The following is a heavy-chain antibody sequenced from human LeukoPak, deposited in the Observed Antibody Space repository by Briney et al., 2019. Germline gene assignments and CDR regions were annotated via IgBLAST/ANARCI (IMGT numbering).Heavy chain of an antibody. D-gene: IGHD1-26*01. CDR2: TYYRSKWYN. CDR3: ARVGRSGTDYEY. V-gene: IGHV6-1*01. Sequence: SQTLSLTCAISGDSVSSNSATWDWIRQSPSRGLEWLGRTYYRSKWYNDYAVSEKSRITINPDTSKNQFSLHLNSVTPEDTAVYYCARVGRSGTDYEYWGEGTVDTVSS. CDR1: GDSVSSNSAT. J-gene: IGHJ4*01.